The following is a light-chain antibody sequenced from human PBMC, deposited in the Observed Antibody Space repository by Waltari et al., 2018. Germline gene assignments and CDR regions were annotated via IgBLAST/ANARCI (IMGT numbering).Light chain of an antibody. V-gene: IGLV1-40*01. CDR1: SSNIGAGYD. CDR3: QSYDSSLSGFWV. Sequence: QSVLTQPPSVSGAPGQRVTISCTGSSSNIGAGYDVHWYQQLPGTAPKHLLLGSSNRPSWVPDRFSGSKAGTSAALAITGLQAEDEADYYCQSYDSSLSGFWVFGGGTKLTVL. CDR2: GSS. J-gene: IGLJ3*02.